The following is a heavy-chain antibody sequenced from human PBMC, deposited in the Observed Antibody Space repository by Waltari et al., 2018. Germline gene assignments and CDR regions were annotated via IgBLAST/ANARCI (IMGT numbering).Heavy chain of an antibody. CDR1: GYTFTSYD. D-gene: IGHD3-3*01. CDR2: MNPNSGNT. V-gene: IGHV1-8*01. J-gene: IGHJ3*02. CDR3: ARGSLRCLEWLFNKDAFDI. Sequence: QVQLVQSGAEVQKPGASVKVSCKASGYTFTSYDINWVRQATGQGLEWMGWMNPNSGNTGYAQKFQGRFTMTRNTSISTAYMELSSLRSEDTAVYYCARGSLRCLEWLFNKDAFDIWGQGTMVTVSS.